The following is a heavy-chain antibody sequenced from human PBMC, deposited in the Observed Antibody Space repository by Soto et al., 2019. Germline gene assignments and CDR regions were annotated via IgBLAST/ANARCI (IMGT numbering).Heavy chain of an antibody. Sequence: QVQLVQSGAEVKKPGSSVKVSCKASGGTFSSYAISWVRQAPGQGLEWMGGIIPIFGTANYAQKFQGRVTITADESTSTADMAPSSLRSEDTAVYDCARPRRAHVRYYGMDVWGQGTTVTVSS. CDR2: IIPIFGTA. J-gene: IGHJ6*02. CDR1: GGTFSSYA. V-gene: IGHV1-69*12. CDR3: ARPRRAHVRYYGMDV.